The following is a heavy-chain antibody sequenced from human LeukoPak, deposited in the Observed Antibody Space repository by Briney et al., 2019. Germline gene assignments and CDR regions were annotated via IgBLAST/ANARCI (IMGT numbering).Heavy chain of an antibody. Sequence: GGSLRLSCAASGFTFTDHYMDWVRQAPGKGLEWVGRIRNRANSYTTEYAASVKGRFTISRDDSQNSVYLHMNSLKSEDTAVYYCARGNIAVAGVDYWGQGTLVTVSS. CDR3: ARGNIAVAGVDY. V-gene: IGHV3-72*01. CDR1: GFTFTDHY. D-gene: IGHD6-19*01. J-gene: IGHJ4*02. CDR2: IRNRANSYTT.